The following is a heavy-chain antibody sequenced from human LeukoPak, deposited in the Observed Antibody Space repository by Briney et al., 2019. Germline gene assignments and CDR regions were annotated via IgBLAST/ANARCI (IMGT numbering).Heavy chain of an antibody. CDR3: ARGGGDGYYDFWSGYYKDYYYYMDV. CDR1: GGSISSSSYY. J-gene: IGHJ6*03. D-gene: IGHD3-3*01. CDR2: IYYSGST. Sequence: SETLSLTCTVSGGSISSSSYYWGWIRQPPGKGLEWIGSIYYSGSTYYNPSLKSRVTISVDTSKNQFSLKLSSVTAADTAVYYCARGGGDGYYDFWSGYYKDYYYYMDVWGKGTTVTVSS. V-gene: IGHV4-39*07.